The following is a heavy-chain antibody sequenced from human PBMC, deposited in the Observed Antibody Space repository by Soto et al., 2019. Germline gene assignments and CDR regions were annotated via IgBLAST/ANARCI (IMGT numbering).Heavy chain of an antibody. V-gene: IGHV4-31*03. CDR3: ARTRYYYGSGRLARRSWLDP. Sequence: PSETLSLTCTVSGGSISSGGYYWSWIRQHPGKGLEWIGYIYYSGSTYYNPSLKSRVTISVDTSKNQFSLKLSSVTAADTAVYYCARTRYYYGSGRLARRSWLDPWGQGTLVTVSS. D-gene: IGHD3-10*01. J-gene: IGHJ5*02. CDR1: GGSISSGGYY. CDR2: IYYSGST.